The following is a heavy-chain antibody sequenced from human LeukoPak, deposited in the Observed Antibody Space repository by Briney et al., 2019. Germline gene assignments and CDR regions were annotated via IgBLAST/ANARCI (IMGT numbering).Heavy chain of an antibody. J-gene: IGHJ4*02. CDR1: GFSLSTSGVG. D-gene: IGHD3-10*01. CDR2: IYWDDDK. Sequence: SGPALVNPTQTLTPTCTFSGFSLSTSGVGVGWIRQPPGKALEWLAHIYWDDDKRYNPSLKSRLTITKDTSKNQLVLTMTNMDPVDTGTYFCVHCLWFGDHYDFDYWGQGTLVTVSS. V-gene: IGHV2-5*02. CDR3: VHCLWFGDHYDFDY.